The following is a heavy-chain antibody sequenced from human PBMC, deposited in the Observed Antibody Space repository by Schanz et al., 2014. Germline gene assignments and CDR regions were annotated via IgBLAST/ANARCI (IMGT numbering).Heavy chain of an antibody. CDR1: GFTFTNYA. CDR3: VSQTGSPNY. CDR2: IKHDGSVK. V-gene: IGHV3-7*01. D-gene: IGHD6-13*01. J-gene: IGHJ4*02. Sequence: EVQLLESGGGLVQPGGSLRLSCSASGFTFTNYAMSWVRQAPGKGLEWVANIKHDGSVKDYVDSVEGRFTISRDNAKRSLFLQMNSLRVEDTAVYFCVSQTGSPNYWGQGTLVTVSS.